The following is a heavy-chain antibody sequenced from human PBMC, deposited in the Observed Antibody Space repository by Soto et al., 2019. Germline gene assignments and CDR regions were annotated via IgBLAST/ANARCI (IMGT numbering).Heavy chain of an antibody. J-gene: IGHJ6*02. CDR1: GYTFTGYY. V-gene: IGHV1-2*02. CDR3: ARAPSHYDFWSGYYTDYYYGMDV. Sequence: ASVKVSCKASGYTFTGYYMHWVRQAPGQGLEWMGWINPNSGGTNYAQKFQGRVTMTRDTSISTAYMELSRLRSDDTAVYYCARAPSHYDFWSGYYTDYYYGMDVWGQGTTVTVSS. D-gene: IGHD3-3*01. CDR2: INPNSGGT.